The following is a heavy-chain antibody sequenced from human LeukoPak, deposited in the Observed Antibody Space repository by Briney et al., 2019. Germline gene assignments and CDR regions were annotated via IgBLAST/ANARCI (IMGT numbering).Heavy chain of an antibody. CDR3: ARVAAAAGVLDY. Sequence: PGGSLRLSCAASGFTFSSYAMSWVRQPPGKGLEWIGEIYHSGSTNYNPSLKSRVTISVDKSKNQLSLKLSSVTAADTAVYYCARVAAAAGVLDYWGQGTLVTVSS. J-gene: IGHJ4*02. V-gene: IGHV4-4*02. D-gene: IGHD6-13*01. CDR1: GFTFSSYA. CDR2: IYHSGST.